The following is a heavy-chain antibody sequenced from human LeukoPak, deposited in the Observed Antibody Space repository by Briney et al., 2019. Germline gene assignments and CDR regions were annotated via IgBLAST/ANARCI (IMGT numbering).Heavy chain of an antibody. V-gene: IGHV3-7*03. D-gene: IGHD6-13*01. CDR2: IKQDESEK. J-gene: IGHJ4*02. CDR1: GFTFSSNW. Sequence: GGSLRLSCIDSGFTFSSNWMAWVRQAPGKGLEWVANIKQDESEKYYLDSVKGRFTTSRDNTKNSLYLEMNSLRAEDTAVYYCARDYSTRGGYFDYWGQGTLVTVSS. CDR3: ARDYSTRGGYFDY.